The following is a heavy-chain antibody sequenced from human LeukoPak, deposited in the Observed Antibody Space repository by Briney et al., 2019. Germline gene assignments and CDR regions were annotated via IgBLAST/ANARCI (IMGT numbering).Heavy chain of an antibody. CDR1: GDSVSINSAA. V-gene: IGHV6-1*01. J-gene: IGHJ6*03. Sequence: SQTLSLTCAITGDSVSINSAAWNWIKQSPSRGLEWLGRTYYRSKWYNDYAVSVKSRITINPDTSKNQFSLQLNSVTPEDTAVYYCARERDSYGTYYYYYYMDVWGKGTTFTVSS. CDR2: TYYRSKWYN. D-gene: IGHD5-18*01. CDR3: ARERDSYGTYYYYYYMDV.